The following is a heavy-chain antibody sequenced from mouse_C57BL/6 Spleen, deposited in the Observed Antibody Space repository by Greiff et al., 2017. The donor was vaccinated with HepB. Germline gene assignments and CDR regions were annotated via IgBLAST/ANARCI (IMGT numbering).Heavy chain of an antibody. Sequence: QVQLQQPGAELVKPGASVKLSCKASGYTFTSYWMHWVKQRPGQGLEWIGMIHPNIGSTNYNEKFKSKATLTVDKSSSTAYMQLSSLTSEDSAVYYCARGGSITTVVATEAMDYWGQGTSVTVSS. CDR3: ARGGSITTVVATEAMDY. D-gene: IGHD1-1*01. J-gene: IGHJ4*01. V-gene: IGHV1-64*01. CDR2: IHPNIGST. CDR1: GYTFTSYW.